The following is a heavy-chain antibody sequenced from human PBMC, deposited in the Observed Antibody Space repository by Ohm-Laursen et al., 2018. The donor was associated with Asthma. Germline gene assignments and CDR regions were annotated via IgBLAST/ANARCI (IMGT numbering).Heavy chain of an antibody. V-gene: IGHV3-7*03. CDR2: IKEDGSEK. CDR1: GFTFNSYW. D-gene: IGHD1-14*01. Sequence: SLRLSCAASGFTFNSYWMTWVRQAPGKGLEWVANIKEDGSEKYYVDSVEGRFTISRDNAKNSLYLQMNSLRAEDTAVYYCARVVWEAVYDYWGQGTLVTVSS. J-gene: IGHJ4*02. CDR3: ARVVWEAVYDY.